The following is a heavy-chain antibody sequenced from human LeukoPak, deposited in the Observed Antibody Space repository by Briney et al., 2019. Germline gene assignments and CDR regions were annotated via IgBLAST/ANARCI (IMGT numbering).Heavy chain of an antibody. CDR1: GVTLSNYG. V-gene: IGHV3-23*01. CDR3: AKRGVVIRVILVGFHKEANYFDS. Sequence: GGSLRLSCAVSGVTLSNYGMSWVRQAPGKGLEWVAGISGSGGSTNYADSVKGRFTIPRDSPKNTLYLQMNSLRAEDTAVYFCAKRGVVIRVILVGFHKEANYFDSWGQGALVTVSS. CDR2: ISGSGGST. D-gene: IGHD3-22*01. J-gene: IGHJ4*02.